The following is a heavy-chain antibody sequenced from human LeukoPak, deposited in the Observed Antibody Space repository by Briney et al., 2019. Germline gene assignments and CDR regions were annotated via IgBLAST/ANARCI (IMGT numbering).Heavy chain of an antibody. V-gene: IGHV4-4*07. CDR2: IYTSGST. J-gene: IGHJ4*02. CDR1: GGSISSYY. CDR3: ARGEYSWSSSWLFFDY. D-gene: IGHD6-13*01. Sequence: SETLSLTCTVSGGSISSYYWSWIRQPAGKGLEWIGRIYTSGSTNYNPSLKSRVTMSVDTSKNQFSLKLSSVTAADTAVYYCARGEYSWSSSWLFFDYWGQGTLVTVSS.